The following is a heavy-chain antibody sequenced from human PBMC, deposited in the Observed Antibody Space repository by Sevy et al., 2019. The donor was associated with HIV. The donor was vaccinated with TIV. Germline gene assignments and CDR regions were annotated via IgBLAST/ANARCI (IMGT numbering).Heavy chain of an antibody. CDR1: GFTFITYA. D-gene: IGHD3-22*01. Sequence: QLGGSLRLSCKPSGFTFITYAMNWVRQAPGKGLEWVSTMYGSGGTTYYADSVKGRFTISRDNSKNTLYLKMDSLRTEDTAIYYCAGARYDGSGSFDAFDIWGQGTMVTVSS. J-gene: IGHJ3*02. V-gene: IGHV3-23*01. CDR3: AGARYDGSGSFDAFDI. CDR2: MYGSGGTT.